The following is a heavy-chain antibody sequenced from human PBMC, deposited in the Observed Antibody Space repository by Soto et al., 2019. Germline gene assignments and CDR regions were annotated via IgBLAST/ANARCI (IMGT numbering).Heavy chain of an antibody. V-gene: IGHV4-59*01. Sequence: PSETLSLTCTVSGGSISSYYWSWIRQPPGKGLEWIGYIYYSGSTNYNPSLKSRVTISVDTSKNQFSLKLSSVTAADMAVYYCARDYGSDDYGDYGAFDIWGQGTMVTVSS. J-gene: IGHJ3*02. CDR1: GGSISSYY. CDR3: ARDYGSDDYGDYGAFDI. D-gene: IGHD4-17*01. CDR2: IYYSGST.